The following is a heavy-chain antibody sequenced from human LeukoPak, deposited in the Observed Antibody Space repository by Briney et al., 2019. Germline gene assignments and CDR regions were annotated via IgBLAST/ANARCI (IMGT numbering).Heavy chain of an antibody. Sequence: PGGSLRLSCAASGFTFSSYGMHWVRQAPGKGLEWVAVISYDGSNKYYADSVKGRFTISRDNSKNTLYLQMNSLRAEDTAVYYCARDGDYYDSSGYYYGDYWGQGTLVTVSS. CDR2: ISYDGSNK. CDR3: ARDGDYYDSSGYYYGDY. V-gene: IGHV3-30*03. D-gene: IGHD3-22*01. J-gene: IGHJ4*02. CDR1: GFTFSSYG.